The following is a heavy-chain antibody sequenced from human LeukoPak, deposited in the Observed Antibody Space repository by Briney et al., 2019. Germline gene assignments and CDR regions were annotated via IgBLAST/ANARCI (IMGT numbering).Heavy chain of an antibody. CDR1: GGSISGYY. D-gene: IGHD1-26*01. Sequence: PSETLSLTCAVSGGSISGYYWSWIRQPPGKGLEWIGDIYYSGSTNYNPSLKSRVTISVDTSTNQFSLKLSSMTAADTEVYYCAGHGAVGRREPLYYVDYWGEGTLVTVSS. J-gene: IGHJ4*02. CDR3: AGHGAVGRREPLYYVDY. V-gene: IGHV4-59*08. CDR2: IYYSGST.